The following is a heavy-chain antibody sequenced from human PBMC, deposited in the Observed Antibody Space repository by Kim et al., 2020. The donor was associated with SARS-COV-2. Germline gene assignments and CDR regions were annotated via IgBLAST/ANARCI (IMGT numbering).Heavy chain of an antibody. V-gene: IGHV3-7*05. Sequence: GSLRLSCVASGFSFSSYWMSWVRQAPGKGLEWVGNIRPDGSGNFYVDSVRGRFSISRDNAKQTVYLQMNSLRGEDTAVYYCATDSPWDHWGQGTPVTVS. CDR2: IRPDGSGN. D-gene: IGHD4-4*01. J-gene: IGHJ4*02. CDR3: ATDSPWDH. CDR1: GFSFSSYW.